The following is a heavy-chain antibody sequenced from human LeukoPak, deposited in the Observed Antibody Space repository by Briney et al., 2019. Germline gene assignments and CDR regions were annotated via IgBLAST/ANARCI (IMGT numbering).Heavy chain of an antibody. CDR3: GRDPNGDYLGAFDF. CDR1: GFIFSNYY. Sequence: GGSLRLSCAASGFIFSNYYLVWVRQAPGKGLEVISGIGANGGATYYADSVKGRFTISRDNSRETLYLHMNALRADDTAVYYCGRDPNGDYLGAFDFWGQGTVVSVSS. CDR2: IGANGGAT. D-gene: IGHD4-17*01. V-gene: IGHV3-23*01. J-gene: IGHJ3*01.